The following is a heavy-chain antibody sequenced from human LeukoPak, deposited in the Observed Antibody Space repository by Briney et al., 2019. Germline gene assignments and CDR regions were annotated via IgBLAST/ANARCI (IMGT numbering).Heavy chain of an antibody. CDR1: GFSFSTYA. CDR2: ISFDGSNK. D-gene: IGHD3-10*01. Sequence: GGSLRLSCATSGFSFSTYAMHWVRQAPGKGLEWVAVISFDGSNKYYANSVKGRFTISRDNSKNTLYLQMNSLRAEDTAVYYCARGMMQTAYYYYGMDVWGQGTTVTVCS. V-gene: IGHV3-30*04. J-gene: IGHJ6*02. CDR3: ARGMMQTAYYYYGMDV.